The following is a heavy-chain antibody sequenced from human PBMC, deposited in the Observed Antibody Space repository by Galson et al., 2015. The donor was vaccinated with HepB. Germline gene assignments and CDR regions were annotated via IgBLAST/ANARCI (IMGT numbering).Heavy chain of an antibody. V-gene: IGHV4-4*02. CDR2: IYHSGST. CDR3: ARDRGPYSGHGRPWFDP. D-gene: IGHD5-12*01. CDR1: GGSISSSNW. J-gene: IGHJ5*02. Sequence: TLSLTCAVSGGSISSSNWWSWVRQPPGKGLEWIGEIYHSGSTNYNPSLKSRVTISVDKSKNQFSLKLSSVTAADTAVYYCARDRGPYSGHGRPWFDPWGQGTLVTVSS.